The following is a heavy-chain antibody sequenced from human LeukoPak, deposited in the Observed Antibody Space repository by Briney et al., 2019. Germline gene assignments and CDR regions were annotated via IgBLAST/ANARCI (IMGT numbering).Heavy chain of an antibody. Sequence: SETLSLTCTVSGGSISSSSYYWGWIRQPPGKGLEWIGSIYYSGDTYYNPSLRSRRVTISVDTSKNQFSLRLSSVTAADTAVYYCARHQWHYYYYMGVWGKGSTVAVSS. D-gene: IGHD6-19*01. J-gene: IGHJ6*03. V-gene: IGHV4-39*01. CDR3: ARHQWHYYYYMGV. CDR2: IYYSGDT. CDR1: GGSISSSSYY.